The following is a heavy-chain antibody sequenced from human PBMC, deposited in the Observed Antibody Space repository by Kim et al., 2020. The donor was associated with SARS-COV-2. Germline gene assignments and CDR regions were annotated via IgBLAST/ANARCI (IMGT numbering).Heavy chain of an antibody. CDR2: INAGNGNT. V-gene: IGHV1-3*01. CDR1: GYTFTGYA. D-gene: IGHD3-10*01. Sequence: ASVKVSCKASGYTFTGYAIHWVRQAPGQRLEWMGWINAGNGNTKYSQKFQGRVTITRDTSASTAYMELSSLRSEDTAVYYCARGNLLLWFGGLLTGNGNDYWGQGTLVTVSS. CDR3: ARGNLLLWFGGLLTGNGNDY. J-gene: IGHJ4*02.